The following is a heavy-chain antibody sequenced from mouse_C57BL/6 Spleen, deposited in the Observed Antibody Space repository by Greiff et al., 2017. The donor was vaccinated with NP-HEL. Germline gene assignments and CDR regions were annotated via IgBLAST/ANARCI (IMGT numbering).Heavy chain of an antibody. CDR2: ISSGGDYI. J-gene: IGHJ1*03. Sequence: EVMLVESGEGLVKPGGSLKLSCAASGFTFSSYAMSWVRQTPEKRLEWVAYISSGGDYIYYVDTVKGRFTISRDNARNTLYLQMSSLKSEDTAMYYCTREYYGSRRGYFDVWGTGTTVTVSS. CDR3: TREYYGSRRGYFDV. V-gene: IGHV5-9-1*02. D-gene: IGHD1-1*01. CDR1: GFTFSSYA.